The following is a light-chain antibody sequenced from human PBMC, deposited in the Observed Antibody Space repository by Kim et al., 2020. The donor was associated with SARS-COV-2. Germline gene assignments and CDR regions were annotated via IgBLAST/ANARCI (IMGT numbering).Light chain of an antibody. Sequence: EIVMTQSPATLSVSPGERATLSCRASQSVSSNLAWYQQKPGQAPRLLIYGASTRATGIPARFSGSGSGTAFTLTISSLQSEDFAVYYCQQYNNWPPKMYTFGQGTELEI. V-gene: IGKV3-15*01. CDR3: QQYNNWPPKMYT. CDR2: GAS. J-gene: IGKJ2*01. CDR1: QSVSSN.